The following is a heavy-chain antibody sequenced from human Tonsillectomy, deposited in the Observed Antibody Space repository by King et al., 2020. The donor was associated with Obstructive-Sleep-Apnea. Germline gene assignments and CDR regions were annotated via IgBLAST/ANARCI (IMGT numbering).Heavy chain of an antibody. CDR1: GFTFDDYG. D-gene: IGHD5-24*01. CDR3: AGDGSGRYTVDS. CDR2: INWNGGST. V-gene: IGHV3-20*01. J-gene: IGHJ5*01. Sequence: VQLVESGGTVVRPGGSLRLSCAASGFTFDDYGMSWVRQVPGKGLEWVAHINWNGGSTGYRDSVKRRFTISRDNAKNSLYLQMNSLRAEDTAFYHCAGDGSGRYTVDSWGQGIPVTDSS.